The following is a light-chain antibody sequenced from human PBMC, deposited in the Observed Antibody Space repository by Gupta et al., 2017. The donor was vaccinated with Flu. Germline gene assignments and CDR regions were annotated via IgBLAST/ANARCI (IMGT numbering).Light chain of an antibody. CDR1: RSDIGGYKH. CDR2: EVS. Sequence: QSALTQPASVSGSPGQSLTISCTGTRSDIGGYKHVSWYQHHPGKAPKLMIYEVSNRSSGVSNRFSGSKSGSTASLTISGLQAEDEADYYCSSYTSSSTYVFGTGPKVTVL. J-gene: IGLJ1*01. V-gene: IGLV2-14*01. CDR3: SSYTSSSTYV.